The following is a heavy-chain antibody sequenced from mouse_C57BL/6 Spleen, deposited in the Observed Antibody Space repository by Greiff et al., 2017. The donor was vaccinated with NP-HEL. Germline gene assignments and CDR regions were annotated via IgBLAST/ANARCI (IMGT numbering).Heavy chain of an antibody. CDR1: GYSITSGYY. CDR2: ISYDGSN. D-gene: IGHD4-1*01. J-gene: IGHJ4*01. V-gene: IGHV3-6*01. CDR3: ARNWESAMDY. Sequence: EVQLQESGPGLEKPSQSLSLTCSVTGYSITSGYYWNWIRQFPGNKLEWMGYISYDGSNNYNPSLKNRISITRDTSKNQFFLKLNSVTTEDTATYYCARNWESAMDYWGQGTSVTVSS.